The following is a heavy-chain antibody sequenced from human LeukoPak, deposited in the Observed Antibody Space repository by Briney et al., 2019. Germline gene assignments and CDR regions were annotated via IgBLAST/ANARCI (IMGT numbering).Heavy chain of an antibody. Sequence: PGRSLRLSCAASGFTFNNYGMYWVRQAPGKGLEWVTYISDDGRRKYYADSVQGRFSISRDNSKNTVYLQMNSLRAEDTAVYYCAKDREGTTFDNWGQGTLVTVSS. D-gene: IGHD1-7*01. CDR2: ISDDGRRK. CDR1: GFTFNNYG. V-gene: IGHV3-30*18. CDR3: AKDREGTTFDN. J-gene: IGHJ4*02.